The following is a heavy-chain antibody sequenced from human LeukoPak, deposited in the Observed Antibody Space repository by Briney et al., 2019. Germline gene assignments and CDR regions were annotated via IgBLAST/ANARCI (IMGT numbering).Heavy chain of an antibody. CDR1: GGSISSYY. D-gene: IGHD3-3*01. CDR2: INYSGST. Sequence: SETLSLTCTVSGGSISSYYWSWIRQPPGKGLEWIGYINYSGSTDYNPSLKSRVSISVDTSKNQFSLKLSSVTAADTAAYYCARGFWSGYYYYYGMDVWGQGTTVTVSS. CDR3: ARGFWSGYYYYYGMDV. J-gene: IGHJ6*02. V-gene: IGHV4-59*08.